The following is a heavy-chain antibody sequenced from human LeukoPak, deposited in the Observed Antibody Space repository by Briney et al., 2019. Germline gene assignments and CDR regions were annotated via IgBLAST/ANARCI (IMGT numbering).Heavy chain of an antibody. CDR2: ISSSGSTI. CDR1: GFTFSDYY. D-gene: IGHD3-3*01. J-gene: IGHJ4*02. CDR3: ARDRGYDFWSGLFDY. V-gene: IGHV3-11*04. Sequence: PGGSLRLSCAASGFTFSDYYMSWIRQAPGKGLEWVSYISSSGSTIYYADSVKGRFTISRDNAKNSLYLQMNGLRAEDTAVYYCARDRGYDFWSGLFDYWGQGTLVTVSS.